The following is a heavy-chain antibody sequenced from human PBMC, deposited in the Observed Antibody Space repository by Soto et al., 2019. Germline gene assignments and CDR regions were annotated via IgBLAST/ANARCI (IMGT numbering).Heavy chain of an antibody. V-gene: IGHV3-33*01. CDR2: IWYDGTKK. D-gene: IGHD6-19*01. J-gene: IGHJ5*02. CDR1: GFSLRTYG. CDR3: ARDVVTAVAGSVNWFDP. Sequence: GGSLRLSCAASGFSLRTYGMQWLRRAPGKGLEWVAFIWYDGTKKFYANSVKGRSTISKDNSNNILYLQMSGLRAEDTAVYYCARDVVTAVAGSVNWFDPWGQGTLVTVSS.